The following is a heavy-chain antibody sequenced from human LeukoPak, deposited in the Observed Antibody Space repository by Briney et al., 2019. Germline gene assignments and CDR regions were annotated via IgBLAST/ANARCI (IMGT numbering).Heavy chain of an antibody. CDR2: IIPFFGTA. V-gene: IGHV1-69*05. J-gene: IGHJ6*03. CDR3: ANSAAAGMSPYYYYMDV. D-gene: IGHD6-13*01. CDR1: GGTFSSYA. Sequence: SVKVSCKASGGTFSSYAISWVRQAPGQGLEWMGGIIPFFGTANYAQKFQGRVTITTDESTSTAYMELSSLRSEDTAVYYCANSAAAGMSPYYYYMDVWGKGTTVTVSS.